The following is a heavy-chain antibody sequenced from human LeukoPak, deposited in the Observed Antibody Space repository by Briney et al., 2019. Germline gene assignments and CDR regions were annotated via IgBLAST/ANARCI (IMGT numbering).Heavy chain of an antibody. CDR2: IYYSGST. Sequence: SETLSLTCTVSGGSISSYYWSWIRQPPGKGLEWIGYIYYSGSTNYNPSLKSRVTISVDTSKNQFSLKLSSVTAAGTAVYYCARDTISIGYYDSSGSIVAFDIWGQGTMVTVSS. CDR1: GGSISSYY. J-gene: IGHJ3*02. D-gene: IGHD3-22*01. V-gene: IGHV4-59*01. CDR3: ARDTISIGYYDSSGSIVAFDI.